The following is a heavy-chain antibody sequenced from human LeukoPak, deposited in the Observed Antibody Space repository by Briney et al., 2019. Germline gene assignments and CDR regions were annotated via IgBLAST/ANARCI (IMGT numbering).Heavy chain of an antibody. Sequence: ASVKVSCKASGYTFTSYGISWVRQAPGQGLEWMGWISAYNGNTNYAQKLQGRVTMTTDTSTSTAYMELRSLRSDDTAVYYCARGAIDIVVVVAATFFDHWGQGALVTVSS. V-gene: IGHV1-18*01. CDR1: GYTFTSYG. CDR3: ARGAIDIVVVVAATFFDH. CDR2: ISAYNGNT. D-gene: IGHD2-15*01. J-gene: IGHJ4*02.